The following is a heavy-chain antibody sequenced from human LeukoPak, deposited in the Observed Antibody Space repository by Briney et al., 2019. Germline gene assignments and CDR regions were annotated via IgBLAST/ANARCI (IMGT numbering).Heavy chain of an antibody. CDR3: ARDLSRGSSTSCYFCYMDV. V-gene: IGHV3-74*01. CDR1: GFTFVDHA. D-gene: IGHD2-2*01. Sequence: PGRSLRLSCAASGFTFVDHAMHWVRQAPGKGLVWVSRINSDGSSTSYADSVKGRFTISRDNAKNSLYLQMNSLRAEDTAVYYCARDLSRGSSTSCYFCYMDVWGKGTTVTVSS. J-gene: IGHJ6*03. CDR2: INSDGSST.